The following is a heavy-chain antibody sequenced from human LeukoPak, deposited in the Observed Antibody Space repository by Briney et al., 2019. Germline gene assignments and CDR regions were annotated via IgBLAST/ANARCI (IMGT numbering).Heavy chain of an antibody. CDR3: ARFEQWLVQDYYYYYMDV. CDR2: INWNGGST. J-gene: IGHJ6*03. V-gene: IGHV3-20*04. Sequence: GGSLRLSCAASGFTFDDYGMSWVRQAPGEGLEWVSGINWNGGSTGYADSVKGRFTISRDNAKNTLYRQMNSLRAADTALYYCARFEQWLVQDYYYYYMDVWGKGTTVTVSS. D-gene: IGHD6-19*01. CDR1: GFTFDDYG.